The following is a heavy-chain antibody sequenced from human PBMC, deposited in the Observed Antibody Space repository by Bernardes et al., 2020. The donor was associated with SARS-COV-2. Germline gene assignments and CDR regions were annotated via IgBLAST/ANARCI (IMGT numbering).Heavy chain of an antibody. D-gene: IGHD3-3*02. V-gene: IGHV3-23*01. CDR2: ISIGGTT. CDR3: AKEIRPNDY. J-gene: IGHJ4*02. CDR1: GFTFSNSA. Sequence: GGSLRLSCAASGFTFSNSAMSWVRQAPGKGLEWVSSISIGGTTFFADSVKGRFIISRDNSKNTLYLQMNSLRAEDTAVYYCAKEIRPNDYWGQGTLVTVSS.